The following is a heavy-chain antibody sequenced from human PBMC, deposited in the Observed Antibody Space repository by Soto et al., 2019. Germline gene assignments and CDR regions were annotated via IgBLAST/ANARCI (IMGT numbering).Heavy chain of an antibody. CDR1: GFTFSSYA. D-gene: IGHD3-10*01. V-gene: IGHV3-30-3*01. Sequence: PGGSLRLSCAASGFTFSSYAMHWVRQAPGKGLEWVAVISYDGSNKYYADSVKGRFTISRDNSKNTLYLQMNSLRAEDTAVYYCARALKPYYYGSGSRNWGQGTLVTVSS. CDR2: ISYDGSNK. J-gene: IGHJ4*02. CDR3: ARALKPYYYGSGSRN.